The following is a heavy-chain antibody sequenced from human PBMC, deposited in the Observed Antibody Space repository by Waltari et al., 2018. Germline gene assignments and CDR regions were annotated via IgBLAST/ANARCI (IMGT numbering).Heavy chain of an antibody. CDR2: IRSSSSYI. J-gene: IGHJ4*02. CDR1: GFTFSSYS. CDR3: ASGRLGELSLYQKY. V-gene: IGHV3-21*01. Sequence: ELQLVESGGGLVTPGGSLRLSCAASGFTFSSYSMNWVRQAPGKGLEWVSSIRSSSSYIYYADSVKGRFTSSRDNAKNSLYLQMNSLRAEGTAVYYCASGRLGELSLYQKYWGQGTLVTVSS. D-gene: IGHD3-16*02.